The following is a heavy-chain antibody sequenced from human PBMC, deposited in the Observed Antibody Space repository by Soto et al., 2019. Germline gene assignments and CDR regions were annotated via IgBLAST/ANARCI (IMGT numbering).Heavy chain of an antibody. CDR3: ARVYPIVVVVAATLDFDY. CDR1: GYTFTSYG. J-gene: IGHJ4*02. V-gene: IGHV1-18*01. Sequence: ASVKVCCEASGYTFTSYGISWVRQAPGQGLEWMGWISAYNGNTNYAQKLQGRVTMTTDTSTSTAYMELRSLRSDDTAVYYCARVYPIVVVVAATLDFDYWGQGTLVTVSS. CDR2: ISAYNGNT. D-gene: IGHD2-15*01.